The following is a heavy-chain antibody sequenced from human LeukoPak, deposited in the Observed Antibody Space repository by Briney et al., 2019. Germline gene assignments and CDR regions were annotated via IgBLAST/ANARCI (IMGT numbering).Heavy chain of an antibody. CDR1: GGSISSSSYY. V-gene: IGHV4-39*01. CDR3: ARLSHYHDSSGYYLGSYYFDY. Sequence: SETLSLTCTVSGGSISSSSYYWGWIRQPPGKGLEWIGSIYYSGSTYYNPSLKSRVTISVDTSKNQFSLKLSSVTAADTAVYYCARLSHYHDSSGYYLGSYYFDYWGQGTLVTASS. J-gene: IGHJ4*02. CDR2: IYYSGST. D-gene: IGHD3-22*01.